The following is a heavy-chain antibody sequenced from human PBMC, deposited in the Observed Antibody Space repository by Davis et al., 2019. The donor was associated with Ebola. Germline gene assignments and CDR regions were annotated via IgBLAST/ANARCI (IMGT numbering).Heavy chain of an antibody. CDR1: GFTFSSYS. Sequence: GESLKISCAASGFTFSSYSMNWVRQAPGKGLEWVSSISSSSSYIYYADSVKGRFTISRDNAKNSLYLQMNSLRAEDTAVYYCASIWSGPPGYWGQGTLVTVSS. V-gene: IGHV3-21*01. CDR3: ASIWSGPPGY. J-gene: IGHJ4*02. CDR2: ISSSSSYI. D-gene: IGHD3-3*01.